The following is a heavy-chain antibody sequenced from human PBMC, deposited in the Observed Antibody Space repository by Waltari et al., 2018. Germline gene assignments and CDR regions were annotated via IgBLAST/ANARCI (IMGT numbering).Heavy chain of an antibody. CDR3: ARGYHSFDV. Sequence: EVQLVESGGGLVQPGGSLRLSCAASGFTFSDHYMDWVRQAPGKGLEWVGRTRNKANSYTTEYAASVKGRCTVSRDESRDSLYLQMTSLKTEDTAVYYCARGYHSFDVWGQGTMVTVSS. V-gene: IGHV3-72*01. J-gene: IGHJ3*01. CDR1: GFTFSDHY. D-gene: IGHD1-20*01. CDR2: TRNKANSYTT.